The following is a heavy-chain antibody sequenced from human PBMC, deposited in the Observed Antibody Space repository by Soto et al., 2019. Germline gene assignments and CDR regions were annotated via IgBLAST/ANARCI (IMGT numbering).Heavy chain of an antibody. Sequence: QVQLVESGGGVVQPGRSLRLSCAASGFTFSSYGMHRVRQAPGKGLEWVAVIWYDGSNKYYTDSVKGRFTISRDNSKNTLYLQMNSLRAEDTAVYYCARDLGIAARPAFGYWGQGTLVTVSS. V-gene: IGHV3-33*01. CDR3: ARDLGIAARPAFGY. J-gene: IGHJ4*02. CDR1: GFTFSSYG. D-gene: IGHD6-6*01. CDR2: IWYDGSNK.